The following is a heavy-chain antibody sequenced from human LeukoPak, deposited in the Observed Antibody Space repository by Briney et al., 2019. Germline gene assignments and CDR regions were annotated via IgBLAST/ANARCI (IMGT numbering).Heavy chain of an antibody. CDR3: AREKSGYSSGWTDY. Sequence: SSETLSLTCTVSGGSISSYYWSWIRQPPGKGLEWIGYIYYSGSTNYNPSLKSRVTISVDTSKNQFSLKLSSVTAADTAVYYCAREKSGYSSGWTDYWGQGTLVTVSS. D-gene: IGHD6-19*01. V-gene: IGHV4-59*01. CDR1: GGSISSYY. CDR2: IYYSGST. J-gene: IGHJ4*02.